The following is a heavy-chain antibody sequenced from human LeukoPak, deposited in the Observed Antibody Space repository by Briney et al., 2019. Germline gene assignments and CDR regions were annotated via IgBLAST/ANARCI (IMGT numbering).Heavy chain of an antibody. CDR1: GGSISSYY. J-gene: IGHJ4*02. CDR3: AKGQDYYDSSGYYWNYFDY. Sequence: SETLSLTCTVSGGSISSYYWSWIRQPPGKGLEWIGYIYYSGSTNYNPSLKSRVTISVDTSKNQFSLKLSSVTAADTAVYYCAKGQDYYDSSGYYWNYFDYWGQGTLVTVSS. CDR2: IYYSGST. D-gene: IGHD3-22*01. V-gene: IGHV4-59*08.